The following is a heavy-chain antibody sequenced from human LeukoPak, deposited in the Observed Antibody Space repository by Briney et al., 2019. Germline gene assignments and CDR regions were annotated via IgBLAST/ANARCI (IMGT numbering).Heavy chain of an antibody. Sequence: GRSLRLSCAASGFTFSSYGMHWVRQAPGKGLEWVAVISYDGSNKYYADSVKGRFTISRDNSKNTLYLQMNSLRAEDTAVYYCAKDLQLLSYYYYYMDVWGKGTTVTVSS. CDR3: AKDLQLLSYYYYYMDV. J-gene: IGHJ6*03. CDR1: GFTFSSYG. V-gene: IGHV3-30*18. D-gene: IGHD2-2*01. CDR2: ISYDGSNK.